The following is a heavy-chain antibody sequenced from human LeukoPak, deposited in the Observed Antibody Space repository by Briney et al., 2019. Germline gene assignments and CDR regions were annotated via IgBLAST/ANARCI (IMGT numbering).Heavy chain of an antibody. CDR2: IYHGGST. CDR3: ASQPARRINYYGPGRPFDY. D-gene: IGHD3-10*01. Sequence: SETLSLTCTVSGYSISTLANWGWIRQSPGKGLEWVASIYHGGSTYYNPSLRGRVTISMDTSKNQISLKLSSVTAADTAVYYCASQPARRINYYGPGRPFDYWGQGTLVTVSS. V-gene: IGHV4-38-2*02. CDR1: GYSISTLAN. J-gene: IGHJ4*02.